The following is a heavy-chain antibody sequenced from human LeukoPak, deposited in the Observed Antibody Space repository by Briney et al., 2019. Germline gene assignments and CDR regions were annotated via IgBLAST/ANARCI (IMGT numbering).Heavy chain of an antibody. CDR2: ISPNSGGT. V-gene: IGHV1-2*02. CDR1: GYTFTGYY. CDR3: ATGPSGYSGYEAFDY. D-gene: IGHD5-12*01. Sequence: GASVKVSCKASGYTFTGYYMHWVRQAPGQGLEWMGWISPNSGGTNYAQKFQGRVTMTEDTSTDTAYMELSSLRSEDTAVYYCATGPSGYSGYEAFDYWGQGTLVTVSS. J-gene: IGHJ4*02.